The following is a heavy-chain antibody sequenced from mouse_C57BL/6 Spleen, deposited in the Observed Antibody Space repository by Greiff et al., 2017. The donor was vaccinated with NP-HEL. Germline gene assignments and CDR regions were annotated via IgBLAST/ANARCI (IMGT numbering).Heavy chain of an antibody. Sequence: VQLQQSGPELVKPGASVKISCKASGYAFSSSWMNWVKQRPGKGLEWIGRIYPGDGDTNYNGKFKGKATLTADKSSSTAYMQLSSLTSEDSAVYFCARGGYYAVYWYFDVWGTGTTVTVSS. V-gene: IGHV1-82*01. CDR1: GYAFSSSW. D-gene: IGHD2-3*01. CDR2: IYPGDGDT. CDR3: ARGGYYAVYWYFDV. J-gene: IGHJ1*03.